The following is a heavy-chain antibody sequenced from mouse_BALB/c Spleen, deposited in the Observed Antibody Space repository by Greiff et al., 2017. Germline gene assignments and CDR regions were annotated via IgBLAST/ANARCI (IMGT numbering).Heavy chain of an antibody. J-gene: IGHJ3*01. CDR3: AKGPLGQGWFAY. CDR2: ISYSGST. Sequence: EVQLQESGPGLVKPSQSLSLTCTVTGYSITSDYAWNWIRQFPGNKLEWMGYISYSGSTSYNPSLKSRISITRDTSKNQFFLQLNSVTAEDTATYYCAKGPLGQGWFAYWGQGTLVTVSA. V-gene: IGHV3-2*02. CDR1: GYSITSDYA. D-gene: IGHD4-1*01.